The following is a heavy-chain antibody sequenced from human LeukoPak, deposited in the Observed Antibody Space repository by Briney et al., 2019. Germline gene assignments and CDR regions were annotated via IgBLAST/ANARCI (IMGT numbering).Heavy chain of an antibody. CDR2: INHSGRT. J-gene: IGHJ4*02. CDR1: GGSFSGYY. V-gene: IGHV4-34*01. CDR3: ARGRGRYYYASGSYSDRNFDY. Sequence: SETLSLTCGVYGGSFSGYYWSWIRQPPGKGLEWIGEINHSGRTNYNPSLKSRVTISVDTSKNQFSLKVSSVTAADTAVYYCARGRGRYYYASGSYSDRNFDYWGQGTLVTVSS. D-gene: IGHD3-10*01.